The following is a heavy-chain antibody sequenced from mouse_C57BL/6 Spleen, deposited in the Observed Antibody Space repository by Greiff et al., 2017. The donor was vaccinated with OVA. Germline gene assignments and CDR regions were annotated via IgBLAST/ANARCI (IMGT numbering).Heavy chain of an antibody. D-gene: IGHD2-4*01. Sequence: EVQRVESGPVLVKPGASVKMSCKASGYTFTDYYMNWVKQSHGKSLEWIGVINPYNGGTSYNQKFKGKATLTVDKSSSTAYMELNSLTSEDSAVYYCARGDYDYRYFDYWGQGTTLTVSS. CDR2: INPYNGGT. V-gene: IGHV1-19*01. CDR3: ARGDYDYRYFDY. CDR1: GYTFTDYY. J-gene: IGHJ2*01.